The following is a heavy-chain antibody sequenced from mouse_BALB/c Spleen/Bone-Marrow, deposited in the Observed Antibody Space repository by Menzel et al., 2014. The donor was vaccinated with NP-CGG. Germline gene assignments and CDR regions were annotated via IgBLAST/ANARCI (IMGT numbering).Heavy chain of an antibody. CDR2: IYPGDGET. Sequence: VQLQQSGAELTRPGASMKLSCKASGYTFTSYWMQWVKQRPGQGLEWIGAIYPGDGETRYTQKFKGKATLTADKSSSTAYMQLSSLASEDSAVYYCARDGYDYVFAYWGQGTLVTVSA. CDR1: GYTFTSYW. CDR3: ARDGYDYVFAY. V-gene: IGHV1-87*01. D-gene: IGHD2-4*01. J-gene: IGHJ3*01.